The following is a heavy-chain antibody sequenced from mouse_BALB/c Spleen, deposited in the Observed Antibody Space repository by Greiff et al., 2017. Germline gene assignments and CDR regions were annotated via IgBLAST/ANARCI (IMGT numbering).Heavy chain of an antibody. D-gene: IGHD2-4*01. CDR3: ARRDYEAMDY. Sequence: EVQVVESGGGLVKPGGSLKLSCAASGFTFSSYAMSWVRQTPEKRLEWVASISSGGSTYYPDSVKGRFTISRDNARNILYLQMSSLRSEDTAMYYCARRDYEAMDYWGQGTSVTVSS. V-gene: IGHV5-6-5*01. CDR2: ISSGGST. J-gene: IGHJ4*01. CDR1: GFTFSSYA.